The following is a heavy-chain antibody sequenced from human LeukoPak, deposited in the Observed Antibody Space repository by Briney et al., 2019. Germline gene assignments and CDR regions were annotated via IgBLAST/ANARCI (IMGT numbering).Heavy chain of an antibody. V-gene: IGHV4-61*02. D-gene: IGHD3-10*01. CDR1: GGSISSGSYY. Sequence: PSETLSLTCTVSGGSISSGSYYWSWIRQPAGMGLEWIGRIYTSGSTNYNPSLKSRVTISVDTSKNQFSLKLSSVTAADTAVYYCARHPVWFGELLSLHFDYWGQGTLVTVSS. CDR2: IYTSGST. J-gene: IGHJ4*02. CDR3: ARHPVWFGELLSLHFDY.